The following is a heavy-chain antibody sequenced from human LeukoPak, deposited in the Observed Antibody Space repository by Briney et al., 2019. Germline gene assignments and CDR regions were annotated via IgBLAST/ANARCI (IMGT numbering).Heavy chain of an antibody. CDR1: GTTFRSHA. Sequence: SVKVSCKASGTTFRSHAINWVRQAPGQGLEWMGAIIPSFGTVKYAQKFQGRVTMTADESTSTAYMDLNYLRSDDTAVCFCARATSANEYSYGFHFDYWGQGTLVTVSS. J-gene: IGHJ4*02. V-gene: IGHV1-69*01. CDR2: IIPSFGTV. D-gene: IGHD5-18*01. CDR3: ARATSANEYSYGFHFDY.